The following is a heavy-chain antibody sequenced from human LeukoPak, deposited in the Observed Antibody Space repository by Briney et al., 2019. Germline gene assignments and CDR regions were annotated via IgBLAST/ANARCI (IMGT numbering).Heavy chain of an antibody. Sequence: GGSLRLSCAASGFTFSSYSMNWVRQAPGKGLEWVSSISSSSSYIYYADSVKGRFTIFRDNAKNSLYLQMNSLRAEDTAVYYCARVSYDSSGYAGYWGQGTLVTVSS. CDR1: GFTFSSYS. D-gene: IGHD3-22*01. V-gene: IGHV3-21*01. J-gene: IGHJ4*02. CDR3: ARVSYDSSGYAGY. CDR2: ISSSSSYI.